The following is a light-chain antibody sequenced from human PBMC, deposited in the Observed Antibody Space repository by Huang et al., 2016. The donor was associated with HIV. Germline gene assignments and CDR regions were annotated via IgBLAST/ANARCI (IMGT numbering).Light chain of an antibody. V-gene: IGKV4-1*01. CDR3: QQYYSSPFT. CDR1: QTILHDSDSRNY. CDR2: WAA. Sequence: DIVMTQSPDSLAVSLGERATINCKSSQTILHDSDSRNYLAWYQQKTGQPPKLLIHWAAIRKSGVPDRFIGSGSGTDFTLTISSLQAEDVAVYYCQQYYSSPFTFGPGTNVDI. J-gene: IGKJ3*01.